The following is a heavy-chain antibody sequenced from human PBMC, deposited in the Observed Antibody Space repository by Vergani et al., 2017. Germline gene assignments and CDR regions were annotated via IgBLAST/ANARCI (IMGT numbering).Heavy chain of an antibody. D-gene: IGHD6-13*01. V-gene: IGHV3-33*01. CDR2: IWYDGSNK. J-gene: IGHJ6*02. Sequence: QVQLVESGGGVVQPGRSLRLSCAASGFTFSSYGMHWVRQAPGKGLEWVAVIWYDGSNKYYADSVKGRFTISRDNSKNTLYLQMNSLRAEDTAVYYCARGASGYSSSSGIPMDVWGQGTTVTVSS. CDR1: GFTFSSYG. CDR3: ARGASGYSSSSGIPMDV.